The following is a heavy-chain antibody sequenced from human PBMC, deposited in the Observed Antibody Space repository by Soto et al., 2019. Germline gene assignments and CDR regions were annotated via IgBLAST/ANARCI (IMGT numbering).Heavy chain of an antibody. D-gene: IGHD6-19*01. Sequence: PSQTLSLTCVISGDSVSSNSADWNWLRQSPSRGLEWLGRTYCRSKWYNDYAVSVKSRITINPDTSKNQFSLQLNSVTPEDTAVYYCARDLYSSGWKDWGQGTLVTVSS. J-gene: IGHJ4*02. CDR1: GDSVSSNSAD. CDR2: TYCRSKWYN. CDR3: ARDLYSSGWKD. V-gene: IGHV6-1*01.